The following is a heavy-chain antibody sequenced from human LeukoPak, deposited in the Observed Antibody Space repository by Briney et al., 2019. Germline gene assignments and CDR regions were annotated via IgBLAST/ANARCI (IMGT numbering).Heavy chain of an antibody. J-gene: IGHJ4*02. CDR3: ARDLFTYYDFWSGYYVPDY. CDR1: GGTFSSYA. V-gene: IGHV1-18*01. Sequence: ASVKVSCKASGGTFSSYAISWVRQAPGQGLEWMGWISAYNGNTNYAQKLQGRVTMTTDTSTSTAYMELRSLRSDDTAVYYCARDLFTYYDFWSGYYVPDYWGQGTLVTVSS. D-gene: IGHD3-3*01. CDR2: ISAYNGNT.